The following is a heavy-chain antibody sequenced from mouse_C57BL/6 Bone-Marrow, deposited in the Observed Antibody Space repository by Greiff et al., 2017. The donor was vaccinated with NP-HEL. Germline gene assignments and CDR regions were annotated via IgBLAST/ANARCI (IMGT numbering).Heavy chain of an antibody. CDR1: GYTFTDYY. CDR2: IFPGSGST. CDR3: ARRAHYYGSSSYYFDY. Sequence: VQLQQSGPELVKPGASVKISCKASGYTFTDYYINWVKQRPGQGLEWIGWIFPGSGSTYYNEKFKGKATLTVDKSSSTAYMLLSSLTSEDSAVYFCARRAHYYGSSSYYFDYWGQGTTLTVSS. V-gene: IGHV1-75*01. D-gene: IGHD1-1*01. J-gene: IGHJ2*01.